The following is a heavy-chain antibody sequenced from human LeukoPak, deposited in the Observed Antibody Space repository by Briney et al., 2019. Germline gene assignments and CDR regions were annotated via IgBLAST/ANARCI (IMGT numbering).Heavy chain of an antibody. D-gene: IGHD2-2*01. CDR3: VRDIGQLRSDY. J-gene: IGHJ4*02. CDR2: ISHSGTT. V-gene: IGHV4-38-2*02. Sequence: SETLSLTCAVSGFSISSDYFWGWIRQPPGKGLEWIGTISHSGTTFYKPSLKTRITISLDTSKNQFSLKMNSVTAADTAVYYSVRDIGQLRSDYWGQGTLVTVSS. CDR1: GFSISSDYF.